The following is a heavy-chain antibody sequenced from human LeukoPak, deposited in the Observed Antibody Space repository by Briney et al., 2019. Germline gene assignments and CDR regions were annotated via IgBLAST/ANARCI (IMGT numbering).Heavy chain of an antibody. CDR2: IRNDGSDK. V-gene: IGHV3-7*01. J-gene: IGHJ4*02. CDR1: GFSFSDYW. D-gene: IGHD1/OR15-1a*01. Sequence: GGSLRLSCAASGFSFSDYWMSWVRQAPGKGLEWVATIRNDGSDKYYVDSVKGRFTISRDNAKNSLSLEINSLRAEDTALYYCARATSANKEDYWGQGTLVTVSS. CDR3: ARATSANKEDY.